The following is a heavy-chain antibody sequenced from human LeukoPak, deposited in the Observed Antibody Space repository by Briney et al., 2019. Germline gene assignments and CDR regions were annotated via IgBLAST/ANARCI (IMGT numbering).Heavy chain of an antibody. CDR3: ASGVVPAAIGTRGGYFDY. CDR2: IIPIFGTA. Sequence: ASVKVSCKASGGTFSSYAISWVRQAPGQGLEWMGGIIPIFGTANYAQKFQGRVTITTDESTSTAYMELSSLRSEDTAVYYCASGVVPAAIGTRGGYFDYWGQGTLVTVSS. D-gene: IGHD2-2*01. V-gene: IGHV1-69*05. CDR1: GGTFSSYA. J-gene: IGHJ4*02.